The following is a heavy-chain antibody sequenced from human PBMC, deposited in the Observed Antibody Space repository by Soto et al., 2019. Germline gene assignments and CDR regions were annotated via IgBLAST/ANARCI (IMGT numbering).Heavy chain of an antibody. D-gene: IGHD1-26*01. V-gene: IGHV3-48*03. CDR3: ARDLAWAFDS. Sequence: GGSMRLSXAASGLAFRSYEMNWVRQAPGKGLEWLSYIGGSGGSISYADSVKGRFTISRDNGKNTLYLQMSSLRDEDTAVYHCARDLAWAFDSWGQGALVTVSS. CDR2: IGGSGGSI. CDR1: GLAFRSYE. J-gene: IGHJ4*02.